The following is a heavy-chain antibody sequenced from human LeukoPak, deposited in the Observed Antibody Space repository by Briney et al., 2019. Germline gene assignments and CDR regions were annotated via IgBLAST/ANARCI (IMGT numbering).Heavy chain of an antibody. CDR2: IYSGGST. CDR1: GFTVSSNY. CDR3: ARVDGWSYGMDV. J-gene: IGHJ6*02. D-gene: IGHD6-19*01. Sequence: GGSLRLSCAAPGFTVSSNYMSWVRQAPGKGLEWVSVIYSGGSTYYADSVKGRFTISRDNSKNTLYLQMNSLRAEDTAVYYCARVDGWSYGMDVWGQGTTVTVSS. V-gene: IGHV3-53*01.